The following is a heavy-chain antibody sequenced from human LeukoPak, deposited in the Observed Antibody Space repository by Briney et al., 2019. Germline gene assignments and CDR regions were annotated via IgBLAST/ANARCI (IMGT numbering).Heavy chain of an antibody. CDR3: ARTSWIRGVIHLDT. J-gene: IGHJ4*02. V-gene: IGHV2-70*13. D-gene: IGHD3-10*01. CDR2: IDWNDDK. CDR1: GFSLRTSGMC. Sequence: SGPTLVNPTETLTLTSTFSGFSLRTSGMCVSWIRQPPGKALEWLALIDWNDDKYFKTSLKSRLTISKDTSKNQVVLTMTNLAPVDTATYYCARTSWIRGVIHLDTWGQGTLVSVSS.